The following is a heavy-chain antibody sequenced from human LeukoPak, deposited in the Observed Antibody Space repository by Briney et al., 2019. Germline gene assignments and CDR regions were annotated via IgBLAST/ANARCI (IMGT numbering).Heavy chain of an antibody. D-gene: IGHD1-1*01. CDR2: IHYSGTT. CDR3: ARVSWFPGTSYYYMDV. J-gene: IGHJ6*03. V-gene: IGHV4-59*01. Sequence: PSETLSLTCTVSGGSISSYYWSWIRQPPGNGLVWIGYIHYSGTTNYNPSLESRVTISVDTSKNQFSLKLSSVTAADTAVYYCARVSWFPGTSYYYMDVWGKGTTVTVSS. CDR1: GGSISSYY.